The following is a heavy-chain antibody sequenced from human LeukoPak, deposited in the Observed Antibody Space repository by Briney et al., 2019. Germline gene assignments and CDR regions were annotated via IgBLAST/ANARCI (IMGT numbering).Heavy chain of an antibody. D-gene: IGHD1-26*01. CDR3: TRHYRGSFHYFDY. CDR2: IRSKTYGGTT. V-gene: IGHV3-49*03. Sequence: PGGSLRLSCAASGFTFSDYAMSWFRQAPGKGLEWVGFIRSKTYGGTTEYAASVKRRFTISRDDSKSIAYLQMSSLKTGDTAVYYCTRHYRGSFHYFDYWGQGTLVTVSS. CDR1: GFTFSDYA. J-gene: IGHJ4*02.